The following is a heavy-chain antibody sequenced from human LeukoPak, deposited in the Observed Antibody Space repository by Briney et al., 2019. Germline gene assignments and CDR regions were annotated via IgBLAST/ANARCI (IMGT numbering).Heavy chain of an antibody. J-gene: IGHJ3*02. Sequence: GGSLRLSCAASGFTFSSYAMSWVRQAPGKGLEWVSAISGSGGSTYYADSVKGRFTISRDNAKNTLYLQMNSLRAEDTAVYYCARGGYHHGFDIWGQGTMVTVSS. V-gene: IGHV3-23*01. CDR2: ISGSGGST. D-gene: IGHD5-18*01. CDR3: ARGGYHHGFDI. CDR1: GFTFSSYA.